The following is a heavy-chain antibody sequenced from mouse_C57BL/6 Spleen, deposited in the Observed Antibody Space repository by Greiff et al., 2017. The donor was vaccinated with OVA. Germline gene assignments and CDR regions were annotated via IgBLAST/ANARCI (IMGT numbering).Heavy chain of an antibody. CDR1: GYTFTDYY. D-gene: IGHD1-1*01. V-gene: IGHV1-26*01. CDR2: INPNTGGT. J-gene: IGHJ3*01. CDR3: AHYYGSGY. Sequence: VQLQQSGPELVKPGASVKISCKASGYTFTDYYMNWVKQSHGKSLEWIGDINPNTGGTSYHQKFTGKATLTVAQSYSTAYMELRNRTSENAAVYYCAHYYGSGYWGQGTLVTVSS.